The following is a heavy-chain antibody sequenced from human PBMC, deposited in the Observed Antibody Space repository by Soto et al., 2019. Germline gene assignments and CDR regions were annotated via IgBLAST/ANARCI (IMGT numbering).Heavy chain of an antibody. V-gene: IGHV3-23*01. CDR3: ATHIVATIGSDSDAFDF. CDR2: ISGSGDST. D-gene: IGHD5-12*01. J-gene: IGHJ3*01. Sequence: GGSLRLSCAASGFTFSSYAMSWVRQAPGEGLQWVSGISGSGDSTFYAYSVKGRFTISRDNSKNTLYLQMNSLRAEDTAVYYCATHIVATIGSDSDAFDFWGQGTMVTVSS. CDR1: GFTFSSYA.